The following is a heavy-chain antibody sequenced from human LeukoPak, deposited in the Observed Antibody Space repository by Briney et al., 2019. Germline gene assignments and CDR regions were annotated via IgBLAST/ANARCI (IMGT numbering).Heavy chain of an antibody. CDR1: GGSISSSSYY. CDR3: ARLPTVTFFDY. J-gene: IGHJ4*02. Sequence: SETLSLTCTVSGGSISSSSYYWGWIRQPPGKGLEWIGSIYYSGSTYHNPSLKSRVTISVDTSKNQFSLRLSSVTAADTAVYHCARLPTVTFFDYWGQGTLVTVSS. D-gene: IGHD4-17*01. V-gene: IGHV4-39*01. CDR2: IYYSGST.